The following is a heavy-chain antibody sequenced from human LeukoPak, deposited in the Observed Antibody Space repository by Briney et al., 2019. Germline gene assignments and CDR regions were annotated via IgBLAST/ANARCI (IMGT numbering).Heavy chain of an antibody. Sequence: SETLSLTCAVYGGSFSGYYWSWIRQPPGKGLEWIGEINHSGSTNYNPSLKSRVTISVDTSMNQFSLKLSSVTAADTAVYYCARGNGYCSSTSCLLWFDPWGQGTLVTVSS. CDR2: INHSGST. CDR1: GGSFSGYY. D-gene: IGHD2-2*03. CDR3: ARGNGYCSSTSCLLWFDP. J-gene: IGHJ5*02. V-gene: IGHV4-34*01.